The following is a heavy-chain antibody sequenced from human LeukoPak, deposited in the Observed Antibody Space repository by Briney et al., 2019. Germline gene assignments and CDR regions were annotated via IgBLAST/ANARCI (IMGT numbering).Heavy chain of an antibody. CDR1: GGTFSSYA. CDR3: ARDWVGVLADYWGHNWFDP. CDR2: IIPIFGIA. J-gene: IGHJ5*02. Sequence: ASVKVSCKASGGTFSSYAISWVRQAPGQGLEWMGRIIPIFGIANYAQKFQGRVTITADKSTSTAYLELSSLRSEDTAVYYCARDWVGVLADYWGHNWFDPWGQGTLVTVSS. V-gene: IGHV1-69*04. D-gene: IGHD7-27*01.